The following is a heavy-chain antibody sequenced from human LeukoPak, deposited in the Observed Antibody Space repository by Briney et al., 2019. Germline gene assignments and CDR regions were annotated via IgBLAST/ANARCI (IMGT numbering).Heavy chain of an antibody. CDR3: ARPDCSSTSCYRSLGAFDI. D-gene: IGHD2-2*02. Sequence: SETLSLTCTVSGGSISSSSYYWGWIRQPPGKGLEWIGSIYYSGSTYYNPSLKSRVTISVDTSNNQFSLKLSSVTAADTAVYYCARPDCSSTSCYRSLGAFDIWGQGTMVTVSS. V-gene: IGHV4-39*01. CDR2: IYYSGST. CDR1: GGSISSSSYY. J-gene: IGHJ3*02.